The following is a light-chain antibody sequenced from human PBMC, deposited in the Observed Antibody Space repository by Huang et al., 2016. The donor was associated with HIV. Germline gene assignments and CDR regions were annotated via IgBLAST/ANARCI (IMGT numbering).Light chain of an antibody. V-gene: IGKV1D-8*01. Sequence: VIWMSQSPSFLSASTGDRVTINCLVSPCVDNYLAWFQQKPGKAPELLIYSASTLQGGVPSRFNGSGSGTDFTLTISRLQSDDFANYYCQQYYTFPWTFGQGTKVDIK. CDR3: QQYYTFPWT. CDR1: PCVDNY. CDR2: SAS. J-gene: IGKJ1*01.